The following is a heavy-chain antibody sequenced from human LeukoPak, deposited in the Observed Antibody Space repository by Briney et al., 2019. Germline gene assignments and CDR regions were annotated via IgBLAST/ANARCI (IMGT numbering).Heavy chain of an antibody. CDR3: ARGPNSNWSGLDF. CDR2: IWYDGSNK. J-gene: IGHJ4*02. V-gene: IGHV3-33*03. CDR1: GFTFSSYG. Sequence: GRSLRLSCAASGFTFSSYGMHWVRQAPGKGLEWVAVIWYDGSNKYYADSVKGRFTVSRDNAKNTLYLQVNNLRAEDTAVYYCARGPNSNWSGLDFWGQGTLVTVSS. D-gene: IGHD6-6*01.